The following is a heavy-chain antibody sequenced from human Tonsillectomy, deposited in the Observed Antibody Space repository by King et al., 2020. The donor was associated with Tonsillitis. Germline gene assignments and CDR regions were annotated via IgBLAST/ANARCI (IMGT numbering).Heavy chain of an antibody. Sequence: QLVQSGGGLVQPGGSLRLSCAASGFTFSSYDMHWVRQATGKGLEWVSAIGTAGDTYYPGSVKGRFTISREIAKNSLYLQMNSLRAGETAVYYCARGLYYDILTGYRDYYYYGMDVWGQGTTVTVSS. D-gene: IGHD3-9*01. V-gene: IGHV3-13*01. CDR3: ARGLYYDILTGYRDYYYYGMDV. J-gene: IGHJ6*02. CDR1: GFTFSSYD. CDR2: IGTAGDT.